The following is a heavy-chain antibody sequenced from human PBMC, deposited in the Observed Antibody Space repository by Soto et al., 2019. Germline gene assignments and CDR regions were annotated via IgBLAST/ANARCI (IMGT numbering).Heavy chain of an antibody. J-gene: IGHJ5*02. CDR3: ARLPAAAGAPTWFDP. V-gene: IGHV1-18*01. CDR2: ISAYNGNT. Sequence: QVQLVQSGAEVKKPGASVKVSCKASGYTFTSYGISWVRQAPGQGLEWMGWISAYNGNTNYAQKLQGRVTMTTDTSTSTADMELRSLRSDDTAVYYCARLPAAAGAPTWFDPWGQGTLVTVSS. D-gene: IGHD6-13*01. CDR1: GYTFTSYG.